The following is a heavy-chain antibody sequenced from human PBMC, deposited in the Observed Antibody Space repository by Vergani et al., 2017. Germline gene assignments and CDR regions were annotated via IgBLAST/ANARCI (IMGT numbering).Heavy chain of an antibody. D-gene: IGHD1-14*01. CDR2: IYYRGST. J-gene: IGHJ4*02. CDR3: ARHSSLPEPHFDY. V-gene: IGHV4-59*08. Sequence: QVQLQESGPGLVKPSETLSLTCTVSGGSISSYYWSWIRQPPGKGLEWIGYIYYRGSTNYNPSLKSRVTISVDTSKNQFSLKLSSVTAADTAVYYCARHSSLPEPHFDYWGQGTLVTVSS. CDR1: GGSISSYY.